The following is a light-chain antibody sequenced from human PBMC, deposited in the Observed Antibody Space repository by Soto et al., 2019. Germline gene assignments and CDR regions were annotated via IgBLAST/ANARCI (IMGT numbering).Light chain of an antibody. CDR3: QQYNTNSRT. Sequence: DIQMTQSPSTLSAYVGDRVTITCRASQSISSWLAWYQQKPGKAPKLLIYKASSLESGVPSRFSGSGSGTEFTLTISSLQPDDFASYYCQQYNTNSRTFGQGTKVDIK. CDR2: KAS. J-gene: IGKJ1*01. CDR1: QSISSW. V-gene: IGKV1-5*03.